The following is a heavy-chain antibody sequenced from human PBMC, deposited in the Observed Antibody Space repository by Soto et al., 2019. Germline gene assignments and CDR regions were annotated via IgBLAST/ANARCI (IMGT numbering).Heavy chain of an antibody. CDR3: AKSPSSSSRNFDY. V-gene: IGHV3-7*03. CDR1: GFTFSSYW. J-gene: IGHJ4*02. CDR2: IRGSGSGT. D-gene: IGHD2-2*01. Sequence: GGSLRLSCAASGFTFSSYWMSWVRQAPGKGLEWVATIRGSGSGTYYVDSVEGRFTISRDNSKNSLFLQMNSLRAEDTAVYYCAKSPSSSSRNFDYWGQGTLVTVSS.